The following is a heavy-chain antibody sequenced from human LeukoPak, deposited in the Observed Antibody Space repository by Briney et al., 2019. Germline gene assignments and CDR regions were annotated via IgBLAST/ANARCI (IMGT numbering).Heavy chain of an antibody. CDR1: GGSFSGYY. CDR3: ARGRPVTTLAPRNRYFDL. D-gene: IGHD4-17*01. V-gene: IGHV4-34*01. Sequence: PSETLSLTCAVYGGSFSGYYWSWIRQPPGKGLEWIGEINHSGSTNYNPSLKSRVTISVDTSKNQFSLKLSSVTAADTAVYYCARGRPVTTLAPRNRYFDLWGRGTLVTVSS. J-gene: IGHJ2*01. CDR2: INHSGST.